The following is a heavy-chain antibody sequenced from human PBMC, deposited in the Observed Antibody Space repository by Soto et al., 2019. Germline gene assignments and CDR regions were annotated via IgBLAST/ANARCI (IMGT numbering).Heavy chain of an antibody. CDR1: GFNFGIFW. V-gene: IGHV3-7*05. Sequence: PGGSLRLSCAASGFNFGIFWMNWVRQAPGKGLEWVANINRDGSEKYFVDSVKGRFTISRDDAKNSLYLQMHSLGPEDTAVYYCTTDYYGVSGYYVTGYWGQGTLVTVSS. J-gene: IGHJ4*02. D-gene: IGHD3-22*01. CDR2: INRDGSEK. CDR3: TTDYYGVSGYYVTGY.